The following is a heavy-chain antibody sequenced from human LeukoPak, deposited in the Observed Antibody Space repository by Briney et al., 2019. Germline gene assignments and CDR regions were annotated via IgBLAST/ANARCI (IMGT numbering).Heavy chain of an antibody. J-gene: IGHJ4*02. V-gene: IGHV3-7*01. CDR3: EAPATA. Sequence: GWSLRLSCAVSVFTCSRQWRNWVGQAPGMGLEWVATVNEDGAAKLYVDSVKSRFTIFRDNTRRSLDLQMNSVTVEDTAMYYCEAPATAWGQGPLVTVSS. CDR1: VFTCSRQW. CDR2: VNEDGAAK. D-gene: IGHD6-25*01.